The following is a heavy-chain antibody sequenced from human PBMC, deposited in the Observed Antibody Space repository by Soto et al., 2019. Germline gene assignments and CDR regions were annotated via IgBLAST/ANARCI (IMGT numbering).Heavy chain of an antibody. CDR3: ARFSSVVADGMDV. V-gene: IGHV1-69*13. Sequence: GASVKVSCKASGGTFSSHAISWVRQAPGQGLEWMGGIIPIFGTANYAQKFQGRVTITADESTSTAYMELSSLRSEDTDVYYCARFSSVVADGMDVWGQGTTVTVSS. J-gene: IGHJ6*02. CDR2: IIPIFGTA. D-gene: IGHD2-15*01. CDR1: GGTFSSHA.